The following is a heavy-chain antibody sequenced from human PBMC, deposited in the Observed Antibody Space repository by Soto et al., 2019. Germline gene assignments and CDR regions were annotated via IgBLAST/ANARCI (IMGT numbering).Heavy chain of an antibody. CDR3: ARSAGYCTDTSCEKGWFDS. D-gene: IGHD2-8*02. CDR2: ISSSSAYK. J-gene: IGHJ5*01. CDR1: GFMFSSYN. V-gene: IGHV3-21*01. Sequence: VQLVESGGGLVKPGGSLRLSCVGSGFMFSSYNMNWVRQAPGRGLEWVSFISSSSAYKYYEDAVKGRFTISRDNDKNSVYPQMNSLRAEDAGLYYCARSAGYCTDTSCEKGWFDSWGQGTWVTVSS.